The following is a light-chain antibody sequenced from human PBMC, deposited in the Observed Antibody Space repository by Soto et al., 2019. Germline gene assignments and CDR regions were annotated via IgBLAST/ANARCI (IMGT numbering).Light chain of an antibody. V-gene: IGKV3-20*01. Sequence: EIVLTQSPGTLSLSPGERATLSCRASQSVSSSYLAWYQQKPGQAPRLLIFGASIRDTGVPDRFSGSGSGTDFTLTISRLEAEDFAVYYCQQYGSSLITFGQGTRLEI. CDR2: GAS. CDR1: QSVSSSY. J-gene: IGKJ5*01. CDR3: QQYGSSLIT.